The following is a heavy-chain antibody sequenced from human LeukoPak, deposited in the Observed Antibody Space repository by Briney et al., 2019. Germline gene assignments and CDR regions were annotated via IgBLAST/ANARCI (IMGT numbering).Heavy chain of an antibody. J-gene: IGHJ4*02. Sequence: SVKVFCKASGGTFSSYTISWVRQAPGQGLEWMGRIIPILGIASYAQKFQGRVTITADKSTSTAYMELSSLRSEDTAVYYCAREDAYYDILTGYYTLYYFDYWGQGTLVTVSS. CDR2: IIPILGIA. D-gene: IGHD3-9*01. CDR3: AREDAYYDILTGYYTLYYFDY. V-gene: IGHV1-69*04. CDR1: GGTFSSYT.